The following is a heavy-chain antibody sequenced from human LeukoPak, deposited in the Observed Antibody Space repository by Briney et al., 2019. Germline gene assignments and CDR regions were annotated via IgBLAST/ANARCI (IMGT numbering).Heavy chain of an antibody. CDR3: ALPHFGVAKGYFQD. CDR1: GFTFSSYG. CDR2: IRYDGSNK. V-gene: IGHV3-30*02. D-gene: IGHD3-3*01. Sequence: PGGSLRLSCAASGFTFSSYGMHWVRQAPGKGLEWVAFIRYDGSNKYYADSVKGRFTVSRDNAKNSLYLQMNSLRAEDTAVYYCALPHFGVAKGYFQDWGQGTLVTVSS. J-gene: IGHJ1*01.